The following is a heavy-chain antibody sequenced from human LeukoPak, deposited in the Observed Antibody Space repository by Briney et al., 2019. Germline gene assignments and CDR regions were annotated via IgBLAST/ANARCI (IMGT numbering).Heavy chain of an antibody. D-gene: IGHD3-9*01. Sequence: PGGSLRLSCAASGFTFSSYEMNWVRQAPGKGLECVSYISSGGDTIYYADSVKGRFTISRDNAKNSLYLQMNSLRAGDTAVYYCARVAGYFDWEYYFDYWGQGTLVTVSS. CDR3: ARVAGYFDWEYYFDY. CDR1: GFTFSSYE. CDR2: ISSGGDTI. V-gene: IGHV3-48*03. J-gene: IGHJ4*02.